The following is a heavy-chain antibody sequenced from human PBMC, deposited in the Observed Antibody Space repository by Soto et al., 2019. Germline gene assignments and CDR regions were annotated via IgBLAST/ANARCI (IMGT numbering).Heavy chain of an antibody. J-gene: IGHJ4*02. CDR1: GDYISSVFYY. D-gene: IGHD3-10*01. CDR2: IYYSENA. Sequence: QVQLQESGPRLVKPSQTLSLTCTVAGDYISSVFYYWSWIRQPPGNGLEWIGYIYYSENAYYNPSLKSRVSMSVDTSKNQFSLRLTSVTSADTAVYYCAQTDYGSWAHLIWGQGTLVPVSS. V-gene: IGHV4-30-4*01. CDR3: AQTDYGSWAHLI.